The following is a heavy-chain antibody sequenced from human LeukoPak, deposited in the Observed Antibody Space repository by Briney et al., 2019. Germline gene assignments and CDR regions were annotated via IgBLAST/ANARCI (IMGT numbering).Heavy chain of an antibody. Sequence: GGSLRLSCAASGFTFSSYAMHWVRQAPGKGLEYVSAISSNGGSTYYANSVEGRFTISRDNSKNALYLQMGSLRAEDMAVYYCASLLRTYGDMDYWGQGTLVTVSS. J-gene: IGHJ4*02. CDR3: ASLLRTYGDMDY. D-gene: IGHD4-17*01. CDR1: GFTFSSYA. CDR2: ISSNGGST. V-gene: IGHV3-64*01.